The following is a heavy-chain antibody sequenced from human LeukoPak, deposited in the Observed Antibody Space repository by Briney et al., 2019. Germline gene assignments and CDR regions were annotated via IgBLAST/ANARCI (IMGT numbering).Heavy chain of an antibody. CDR1: GFTFSSYA. Sequence: GGSLRLSCAASGFTFSSYAMSWVRQAPGKGLEWVAYIQYDGSNEQYADSVKGRFTISRDNTKNTLYLQMNSLRPDDTALYYCAKEWYVGSPPDYWGQGTQVTVSS. V-gene: IGHV3-30*02. CDR3: AKEWYVGSPPDY. J-gene: IGHJ4*02. D-gene: IGHD3-10*01. CDR2: IQYDGSNE.